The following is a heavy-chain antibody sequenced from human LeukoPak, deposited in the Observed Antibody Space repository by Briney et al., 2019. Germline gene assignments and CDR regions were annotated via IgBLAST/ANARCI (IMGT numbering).Heavy chain of an antibody. CDR3: AKVKGEVIGAFDI. J-gene: IGHJ3*02. D-gene: IGHD3-16*01. CDR2: ISYDGNNR. CDR1: RFTFSSYG. V-gene: IGHV3-30*18. Sequence: GGSLRLSCAASRFTFSSYGMHWGRQAPGKGLEWVAVISYDGNNRYYADSVKGRFTISRYNSKNTLYLQMNSLRAEDTAVYYCAKVKGEVIGAFDIWGQGTMVTVSS.